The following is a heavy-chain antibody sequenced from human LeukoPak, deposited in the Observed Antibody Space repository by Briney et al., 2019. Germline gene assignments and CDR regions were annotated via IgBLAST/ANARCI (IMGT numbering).Heavy chain of an antibody. CDR1: GYRFTTYW. Sequence: GESLKISCKGSGYRFTTYWIGWVRQMPGRGLEWMGIIYPDDSDTRYSPSFQGQVTISADKSISTAYLQWSSLKASDTAMYYCARRGTAVTGYYYYGMDVWGQGTTVTVSS. D-gene: IGHD4-23*01. CDR2: IYPDDSDT. V-gene: IGHV5-51*01. CDR3: ARRGTAVTGYYYYGMDV. J-gene: IGHJ6*02.